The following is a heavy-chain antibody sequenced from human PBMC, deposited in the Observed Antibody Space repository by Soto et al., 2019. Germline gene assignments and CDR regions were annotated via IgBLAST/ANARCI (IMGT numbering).Heavy chain of an antibody. CDR3: AKDYTIFGVVITGWYFDL. CDR1: GFTFSNYG. Sequence: EVQLLESGGGLVQPGGSLRLSCAASGFTFSNYGMSWVRQAPGKGLEWVSAITGTDGTTYYADSVKGRFTISRDNSKNTLYLQMNSLRAEDTAVYYCAKDYTIFGVVITGWYFDLWGRGTLVTVSS. CDR2: ITGTDGTT. V-gene: IGHV3-23*01. D-gene: IGHD3-3*01. J-gene: IGHJ2*01.